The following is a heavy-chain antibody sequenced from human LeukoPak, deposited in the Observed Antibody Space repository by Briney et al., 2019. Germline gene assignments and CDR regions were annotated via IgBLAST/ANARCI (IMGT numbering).Heavy chain of an antibody. J-gene: IGHJ5*02. V-gene: IGHV7-4-1*02. D-gene: IGHD5-12*01. CDR3: AREYSGYQVDWSDP. Sequence: ASVKVSCKASGYTFTSYAMNWVRQAPGQGLEWMGWINTNTGNPTYAQGFTGRFVFSLDTSVSTAYLQISSLKAQATAVYYCAREYSGYQVDWSDPWGPGTPVTVSS. CDR1: GYTFTSYA. CDR2: INTNTGNP.